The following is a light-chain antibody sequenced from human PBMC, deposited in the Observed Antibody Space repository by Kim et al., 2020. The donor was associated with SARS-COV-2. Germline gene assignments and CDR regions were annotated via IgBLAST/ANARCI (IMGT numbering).Light chain of an antibody. CDR2: GKN. CDR3: HTPDSSGNHLV. V-gene: IGLV3-19*01. J-gene: IGLJ2*01. Sequence: SSELTQDPAVSVALGQTVRITCQGDSLRRYYASWYQQKPGQAPVLVIYGKNNRPSGIPERFSGSSSGNTASLTITGAQAEDEADYYCHTPDSSGNHLVFGGGTQLTVL. CDR1: SLRRYY.